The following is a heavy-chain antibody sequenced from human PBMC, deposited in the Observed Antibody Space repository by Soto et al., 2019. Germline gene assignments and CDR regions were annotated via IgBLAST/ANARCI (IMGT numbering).Heavy chain of an antibody. D-gene: IGHD2-15*01. Sequence: QVQLVQSGAEVKKPGSSVKVSCKASGGTFSSYAISWVRQAPGQGLEWMGGIIPIFGTANYAQKFQGRVTITADESTSTAYMELSSLRSEDTAVYYCATVYCSGGSCYAHRYWYLDLWGRGTLVTVSS. V-gene: IGHV1-69*01. CDR2: IIPIFGTA. CDR3: ATVYCSGGSCYAHRYWYLDL. J-gene: IGHJ2*01. CDR1: GGTFSSYA.